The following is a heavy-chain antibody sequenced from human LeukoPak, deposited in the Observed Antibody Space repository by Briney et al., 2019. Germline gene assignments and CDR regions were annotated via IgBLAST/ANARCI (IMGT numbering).Heavy chain of an antibody. CDR1: GFTFSDYY. V-gene: IGHV3-11*01. J-gene: IGHJ4*02. CDR2: ISSSGSTI. CDR3: ARVTNSGSYYSLPYYFDY. D-gene: IGHD1-26*01. Sequence: GGSLRLSCAASGFTFSDYYMSWIRQAPGKGLEWVSYISSSGSTIYYADSVKGRFTISRDNAKNSLYLQMNSLRAEDTAVYYCARVTNSGSYYSLPYYFDYWGQGTLVTVSS.